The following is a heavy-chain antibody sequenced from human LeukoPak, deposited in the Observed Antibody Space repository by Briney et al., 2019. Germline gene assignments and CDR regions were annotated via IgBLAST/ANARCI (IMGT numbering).Heavy chain of an antibody. CDR3: ARLSSGWWGPHNWFDP. V-gene: IGHV4-39*01. CDR1: GGSISSSGYY. J-gene: IGHJ5*02. Sequence: PSETLSLTCTVSGGSISSSGYYWGWIRQPPGKGLEWIGSINYGGSTYYNPSLKSRVIISVDTSKNQFSLKLSSVTAADTAVYYCARLSSGWWGPHNWFDPWGQGTLVTVSS. CDR2: INYGGST. D-gene: IGHD2-15*01.